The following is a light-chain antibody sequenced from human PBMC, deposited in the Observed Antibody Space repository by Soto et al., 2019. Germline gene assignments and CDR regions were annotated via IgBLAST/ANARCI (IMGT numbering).Light chain of an antibody. V-gene: IGKV1-39*01. CDR1: QRINIY. CDR2: VAS. Sequence: DIQMTQSPSSLSASVGDSVTITCRASQRINIYLSWYQQKPGKAPNLLINVASTLQGGVPSRFSGSGSGTEFTLAISSLQPEYSGTYYCQQSFSTPQTFGGGTKVDIK. J-gene: IGKJ4*01. CDR3: QQSFSTPQT.